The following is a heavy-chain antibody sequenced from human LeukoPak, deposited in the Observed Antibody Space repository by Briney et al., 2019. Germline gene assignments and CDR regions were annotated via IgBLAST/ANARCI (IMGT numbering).Heavy chain of an antibody. D-gene: IGHD6-19*01. CDR1: GYTLTELS. J-gene: IGHJ5*02. V-gene: IGHV1-24*01. CDR3: AAVAGTPYGFDP. CDR2: FDPEDGET. Sequence: ASVKVSCKVSGYTLTELSMHWVRQAPGKGLEWMGGFDPEDGETIYAQKFQGRVTMTEDTSTDTAYMELSSLRSEDTAVYYCAAVAGTPYGFDPWGQGTLVTVSS.